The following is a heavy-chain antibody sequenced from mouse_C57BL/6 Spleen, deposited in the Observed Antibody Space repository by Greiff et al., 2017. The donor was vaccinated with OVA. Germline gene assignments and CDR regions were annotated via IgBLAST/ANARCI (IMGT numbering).Heavy chain of an antibody. V-gene: IGHV1-22*01. J-gene: IGHJ2*01. D-gene: IGHD3-3*01. CDR2: INPNIGGI. CDR1: GYTFTAYN. CDR3: ARRAYSSYFDY. Sequence: LVKPGASVKMSCKASGYTFTAYNMPLVKQSQGKILEWLGHINPNIGGISYNQKFKGKATLTVNKSSSTAYQEIRSLTSENSAVYYCARRAYSSYFDYWGKGTTLTVSS.